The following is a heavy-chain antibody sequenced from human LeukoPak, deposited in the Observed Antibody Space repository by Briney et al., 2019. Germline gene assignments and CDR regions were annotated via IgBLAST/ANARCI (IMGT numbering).Heavy chain of an antibody. D-gene: IGHD2-2*01. J-gene: IGHJ6*03. Sequence: PSETLSLTCTVSGGSISSYYWSWIRQPAGKGLEWIGRIYTSGSTNYNPSLKSRVTMSVDTSKNQFSLKLSSVTAADTAVYYCARDRRGGYCSSTSCASQDYYYCMDVWGKGTTVTVSS. CDR1: GGSISSYY. V-gene: IGHV4-4*07. CDR3: ARDRRGGYCSSTSCASQDYYYCMDV. CDR2: IYTSGST.